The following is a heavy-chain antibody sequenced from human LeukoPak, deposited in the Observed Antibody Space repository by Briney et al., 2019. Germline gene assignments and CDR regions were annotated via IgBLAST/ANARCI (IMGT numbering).Heavy chain of an antibody. CDR3: ARETWKPYDY. CDR1: EFTFSVYS. CDR2: IKEDGSAK. D-gene: IGHD1-1*01. J-gene: IGHJ4*02. Sequence: GGSLRLSRAVSEFTFSVYSMSWVRQAPGKGLEWVAGIKEDGSAKYYADSVKGRFTISRDNAKSSLYLQMSSLRADDTAVYYCARETWKPYDYWGQGTLVTVSS. V-gene: IGHV3-7*01.